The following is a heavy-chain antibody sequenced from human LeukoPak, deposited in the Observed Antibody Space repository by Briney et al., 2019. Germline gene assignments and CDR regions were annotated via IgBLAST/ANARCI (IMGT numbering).Heavy chain of an antibody. CDR2: IYYSGST. J-gene: IGHJ4*02. Sequence: PSQTLSLTCTVSGGSISSGSYYWSWIRQPPGKGLEWIGSIYYSGSTYYNPSLKSRVTISVDTSKNQFSLKLSSVTAADTAVYYCARHYYDSSDFVDYWGQGTLVTVSS. CDR1: GGSISSGSYY. V-gene: IGHV4-39*01. CDR3: ARHYYDSSDFVDY. D-gene: IGHD3-22*01.